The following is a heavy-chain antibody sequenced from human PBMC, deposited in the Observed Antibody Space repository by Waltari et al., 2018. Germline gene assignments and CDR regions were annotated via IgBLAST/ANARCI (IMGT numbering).Heavy chain of an antibody. CDR1: GLTFTNYA. Sequence: EVQLLESGGDLVQPVGSLRLSCAASGLTFTNYAINWVRLAPGTGLGWVSAISVSDGTYDADSVKGRFTISRDTSKNTVYLQMNGLRAEDTAVYYCATPFYNWDDPLHSWGQGTLVTVSS. CDR2: ISVSDGT. CDR3: ATPFYNWDDPLHS. V-gene: IGHV3-23*01. D-gene: IGHD1-20*01. J-gene: IGHJ4*02.